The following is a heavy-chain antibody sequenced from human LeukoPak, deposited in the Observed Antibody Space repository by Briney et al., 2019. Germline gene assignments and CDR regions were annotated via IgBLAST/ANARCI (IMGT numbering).Heavy chain of an antibody. D-gene: IGHD6-6*01. CDR1: GGSISSSSYY. Sequence: PSETLSLTCTVSGGSISSSSYYWGWIRQPPGKGLEWIGSIYYSGSTYYNPSLKGRVTISVDTSKNQFSLKLSSVTAADTAVYYCARKIGVYPAVGAENWFDPWGQGTLVTVSS. J-gene: IGHJ5*02. V-gene: IGHV4-39*01. CDR2: IYYSGST. CDR3: ARKIGVYPAVGAENWFDP.